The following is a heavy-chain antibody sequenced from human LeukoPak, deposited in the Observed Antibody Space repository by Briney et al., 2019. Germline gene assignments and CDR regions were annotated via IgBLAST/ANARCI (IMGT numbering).Heavy chain of an antibody. CDR3: ARSYCSSTSCYFNWFDP. CDR1: GGSISSGGYS. V-gene: IGHV4-30-2*01. D-gene: IGHD2-2*01. J-gene: IGHJ5*02. CDR2: IYHSGST. Sequence: SETLSLTCAVSGGSISSGGYSWSWIRQPPGKGLEWIGYIYHSGSTYYNPSLKSRVTTSVDRSKNQFSLKLGSVTAADTAVYYCARSYCSSTSCYFNWFDPWGQGTLVTVSS.